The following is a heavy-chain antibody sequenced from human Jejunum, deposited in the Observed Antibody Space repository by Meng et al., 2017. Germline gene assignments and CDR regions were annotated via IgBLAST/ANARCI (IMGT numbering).Heavy chain of an antibody. J-gene: IGHJ4*02. Sequence: VQCVVSGGGLVQPGGSLRLSCEVFGLTFSDHLMDWVRQAPWKGLEWVGRSRTKASGYTTEYAASVRGRLTVSRHDSENLVFLQMNSLKAEDTAVYYCAGGRPGSAPFDYWGRGTLVTVSS. CDR2: SRTKASGYTT. D-gene: IGHD1-26*01. CDR1: GLTFSDHL. CDR3: AGGRPGSAPFDY. V-gene: IGHV3-72*01.